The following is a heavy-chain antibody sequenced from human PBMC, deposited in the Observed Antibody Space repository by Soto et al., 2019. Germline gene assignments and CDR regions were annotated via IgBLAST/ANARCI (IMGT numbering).Heavy chain of an antibody. CDR1: GFTFSSYS. CDR2: ISSSSYV. D-gene: IGHD3-10*01. J-gene: IGHJ6*02. Sequence: GGSLRLSCAASGFTFSSYSMNWVRQASGKGLEWVSSISSSSYVYYADSVKGRFTISRDNAKNSLYLQMNSLRAEDTAVYYCARTLLWFGELPCGMDVWGQGTTVTVSS. V-gene: IGHV3-21*01. CDR3: ARTLLWFGELPCGMDV.